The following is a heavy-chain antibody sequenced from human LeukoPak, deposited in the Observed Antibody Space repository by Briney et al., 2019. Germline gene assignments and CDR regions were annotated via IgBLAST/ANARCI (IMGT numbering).Heavy chain of an antibody. CDR1: GFTFNSYA. D-gene: IGHD3-22*01. J-gene: IGHJ6*04. Sequence: GGSLRLSCADSGFTFNSYAMKWVRQAPGKGLEWVSGISGSGDSTYYADSVKGRFTISRDNSENTLYLQMNSLRAEDTAVYYCAKANQNYYDAYMDVWGTGTTVTVSS. CDR3: AKANQNYYDAYMDV. CDR2: ISGSGDST. V-gene: IGHV3-23*01.